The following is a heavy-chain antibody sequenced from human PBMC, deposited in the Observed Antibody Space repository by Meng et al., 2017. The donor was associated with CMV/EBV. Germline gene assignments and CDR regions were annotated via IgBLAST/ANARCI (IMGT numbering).Heavy chain of an antibody. CDR3: ARWVTAWYFDH. CDR2: LSGSGIST. Sequence: SCAASGFPFSTYAMSWVRQAPGKGLEWVSPLSGSGISTYYGDSVKGRFTISRDNSKNTLYLQMSSLRAEDTAVYFCARWVTAWYFDHWGQGTLVTVSS. J-gene: IGHJ4*02. V-gene: IGHV3-23*01. D-gene: IGHD2-21*02. CDR1: GFPFSTYA.